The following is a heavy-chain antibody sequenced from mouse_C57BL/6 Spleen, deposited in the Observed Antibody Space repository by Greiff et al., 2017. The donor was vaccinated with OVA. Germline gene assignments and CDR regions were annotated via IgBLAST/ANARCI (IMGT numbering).Heavy chain of an antibody. V-gene: IGHV1-76*01. CDR3: ARGMDYDWFAY. D-gene: IGHD2-4*01. J-gene: IGHJ3*01. CDR1: GYTFTDYY. CDR2: IYPGSGNT. Sequence: VQLQQSGAELVRPGASVKLSCKASGYTFTDYYINWVKQRPGQGLEWIARIYPGSGNTYYNEKFKGKATLTAEKSSSPAYMQLSSLTSEDSAVYFCARGMDYDWFAYWGQGTLVTVSA.